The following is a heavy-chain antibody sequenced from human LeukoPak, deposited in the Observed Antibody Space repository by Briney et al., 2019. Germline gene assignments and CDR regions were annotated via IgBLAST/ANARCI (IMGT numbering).Heavy chain of an antibody. CDR3: ARQATVTKRVWFDP. J-gene: IGHJ5*02. Sequence: SETLSLTCTVSGGSISSSSYYWGWIRQPPGRGLEWIGSIYYRGSTYNNPSRKSRVTISLDPSKNQFSLKLSSVPAADTAVYYCARQATVTKRVWFDPWGQGTLVTVSS. CDR2: IYYRGST. V-gene: IGHV4-39*01. CDR1: GGSISSSSYY. D-gene: IGHD4-17*01.